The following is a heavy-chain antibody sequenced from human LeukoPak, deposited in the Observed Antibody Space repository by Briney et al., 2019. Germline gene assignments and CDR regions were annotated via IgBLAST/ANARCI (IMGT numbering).Heavy chain of an antibody. Sequence: GGSLRLSCAASGFTFDDYAMHWVRQAPGKGLEWVSGISWNSGSIGYADSVKGRFTISRDNAKNSLYLQMNSLRAEDTALYYCAKGAIAVAGTWGTYYYYGMDVWGQGTTVTVSS. D-gene: IGHD6-19*01. V-gene: IGHV3-9*01. CDR2: ISWNSGSI. J-gene: IGHJ6*02. CDR3: AKGAIAVAGTWGTYYYYGMDV. CDR1: GFTFDDYA.